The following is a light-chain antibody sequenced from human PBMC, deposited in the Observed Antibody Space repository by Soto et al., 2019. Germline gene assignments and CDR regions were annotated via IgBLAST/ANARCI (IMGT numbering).Light chain of an antibody. CDR1: QSVSSN. V-gene: IGKV3-15*01. Sequence: EIVMTQSPATLSVSPGERATLSCRASQSVSSNLAWYHQKPGQAPRLLIYGASTRASGIPARFSGSGSGTEFTLTISSLQSEDFAVYYCQQYNTWPRTFGQGTNVEIK. J-gene: IGKJ1*01. CDR2: GAS. CDR3: QQYNTWPRT.